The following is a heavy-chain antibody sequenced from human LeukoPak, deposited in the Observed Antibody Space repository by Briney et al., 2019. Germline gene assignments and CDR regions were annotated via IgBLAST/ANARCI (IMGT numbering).Heavy chain of an antibody. Sequence: PGGSLRLSCAASGFNFRSYSMNWVRQAPGKGLEWVSGISWNSGSIGYADSVKGRFTISRDNAKNSLYLQMNSLRAEDTALYYCAKDNEGDFWYFDYWGQGTLVTVSS. CDR1: GFNFRSYS. V-gene: IGHV3-9*01. D-gene: IGHD3-3*01. CDR3: AKDNEGDFWYFDY. J-gene: IGHJ4*02. CDR2: ISWNSGSI.